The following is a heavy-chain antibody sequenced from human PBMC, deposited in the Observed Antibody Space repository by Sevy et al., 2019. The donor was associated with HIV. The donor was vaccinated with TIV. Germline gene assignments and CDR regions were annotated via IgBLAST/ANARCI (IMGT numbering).Heavy chain of an antibody. D-gene: IGHD3-22*01. J-gene: IGHJ4*02. V-gene: IGHV1-24*01. Sequence: ASVKVSCKVSGYTLTELSMHWVRQAPGKGLEWMGTFDPEDDEKIYAQTFQGRVTMTEDTSTDTAYMELSRLRSEDTAVYYCVTTKDYYDTSGYPFDSWGQGTLVTVSS. CDR3: VTTKDYYDTSGYPFDS. CDR2: FDPEDDEK. CDR1: GYTLTELS.